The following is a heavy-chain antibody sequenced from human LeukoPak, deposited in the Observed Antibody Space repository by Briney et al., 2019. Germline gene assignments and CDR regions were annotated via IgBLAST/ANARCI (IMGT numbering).Heavy chain of an antibody. J-gene: IGHJ3*02. V-gene: IGHV3-23*01. Sequence: ARGSLRLSCAASGFTFSSYAMSWVRQAPGKGLEWVSAISGSGGSTYYADSVKGRFTISRDNSKNTLYLQMDSLRAEDTAVYYCAKDTPRITMIVVAPRGAFDIWGQGTMVTVSS. CDR1: GFTFSSYA. CDR3: AKDTPRITMIVVAPRGAFDI. D-gene: IGHD3-22*01. CDR2: ISGSGGST.